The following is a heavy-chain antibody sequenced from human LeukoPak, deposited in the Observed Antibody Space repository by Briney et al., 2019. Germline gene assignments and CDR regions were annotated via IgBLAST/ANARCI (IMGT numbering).Heavy chain of an antibody. CDR1: GFTFDYYW. J-gene: IGHJ4*02. CDR2: IKERGSEK. D-gene: IGHD2-15*01. V-gene: IGHV3-7*01. Sequence: GGSLRLSCAASGFTFDYYWMTWVRQAPGKGLKGLANIKERGSEKYFVDSVKGRFTISRDNAKNSLYLQMNSLRVEDTAVYYCARGWGERGKCRGGTCNNPQFDYWGRGTLVTVSS. CDR3: ARGWGERGKCRGGTCNNPQFDY.